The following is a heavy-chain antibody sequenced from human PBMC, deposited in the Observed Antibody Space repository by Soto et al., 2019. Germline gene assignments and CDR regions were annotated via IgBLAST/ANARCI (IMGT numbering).Heavy chain of an antibody. CDR2: INSDGSST. V-gene: IGHV3-74*01. CDR1: GFTFSSYW. CDR3: AREGGDGYNYYYYYGMDV. Sequence: GGSLRLSCAASGFTFSSYWMHWVRQAPGKGLVRVSRINSDGSSTSYADSVKGRFTISRDNAKNTLYLQMNSLRAEDTAVYYCAREGGDGYNYYYYYGMDVWGQGTTVTVSS. J-gene: IGHJ6*02. D-gene: IGHD5-12*01.